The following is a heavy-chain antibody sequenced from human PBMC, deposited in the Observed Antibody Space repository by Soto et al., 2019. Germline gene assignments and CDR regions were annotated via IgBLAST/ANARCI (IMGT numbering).Heavy chain of an antibody. V-gene: IGHV4-59*01. Sequence: SETLSLTCTVSGDSINNYYWTWIRQPPGKGLEWIGYIYDSGSTSYDPSLKSRLTISVDTSKNQFSLKLKSVTAADTAVYYCARGTKYYYQGMDVWGQGTTGTVSS. J-gene: IGHJ6*02. CDR1: GDSINNYY. CDR2: IYDSGST. CDR3: ARGTKYYYQGMDV.